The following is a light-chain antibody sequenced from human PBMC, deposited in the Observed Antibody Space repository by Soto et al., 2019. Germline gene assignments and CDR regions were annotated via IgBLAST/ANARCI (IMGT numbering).Light chain of an antibody. CDR2: DAS. J-gene: IGKJ5*01. CDR1: QSVRSQ. CDR3: QQYNNWPPIT. V-gene: IGKV3-15*01. Sequence: EIVMTQSPGTLSVSPGERATLSCRASQSVRSQLAWYQQNPGQAPRLLIYDASTRATGIPARFSGSGSGTEFTLTISSLQSEDFAVYYCQQYNNWPPITFGQGTRLEIK.